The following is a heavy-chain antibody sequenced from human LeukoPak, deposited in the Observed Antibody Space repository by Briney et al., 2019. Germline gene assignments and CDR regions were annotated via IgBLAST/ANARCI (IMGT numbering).Heavy chain of an antibody. CDR3: ARDPGVSDY. V-gene: IGHV3-53*01. CDR1: GVTVSSNY. J-gene: IGHJ4*02. CDR2: IYSGGST. Sequence: GGSLRRCCASSGVTVSSNYISWVRQAPGKGLEWVSVIYSGGSTYYADSVKGRFTISRDNSKDTLYLQMNSLRAEDTAVYYCARDPGVSDYWGQGTLVTVSS. D-gene: IGHD3-10*01.